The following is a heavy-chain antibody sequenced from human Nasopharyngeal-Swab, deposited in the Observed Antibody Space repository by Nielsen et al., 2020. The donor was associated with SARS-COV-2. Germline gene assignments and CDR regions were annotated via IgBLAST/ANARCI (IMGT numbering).Heavy chain of an antibody. J-gene: IGHJ4*02. Sequence: ASVKVSCKTSGYTFISYDVNWVRQAPGQGLEWMGWINPHSRGTKYAQKFQGRVTMTSDTSINTAYMELRRLRSDDTAVYYCARDDYGDYGYFGHWGQGTPVTVSS. CDR1: GYTFISYD. CDR3: ARDDYGDYGYFGH. CDR2: INPHSRGT. V-gene: IGHV1-2*02. D-gene: IGHD4-17*01.